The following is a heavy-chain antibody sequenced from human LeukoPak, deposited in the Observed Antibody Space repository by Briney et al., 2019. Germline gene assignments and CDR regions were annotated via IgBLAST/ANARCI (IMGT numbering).Heavy chain of an antibody. Sequence: ASVKVSCKASGYTFTRYYMHWVRQAPGQGLEWMGMINPSGGDTTYAQKLQGSVTMTRDTSTSTVYMELSSLRSEDTAVYYCARENGGEDYWGQGTLVTVSS. CDR2: INPSGGDT. J-gene: IGHJ4*02. CDR1: GYTFTRYY. D-gene: IGHD2-21*01. V-gene: IGHV1-46*01. CDR3: ARENGGEDY.